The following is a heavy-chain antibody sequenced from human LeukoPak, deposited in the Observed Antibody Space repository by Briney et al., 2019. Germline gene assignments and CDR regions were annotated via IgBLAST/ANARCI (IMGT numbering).Heavy chain of an antibody. CDR2: FDPEDGET. CDR1: GYTLTELS. CDR3: AKGQGIAAAGTHPFDY. J-gene: IGHJ4*02. V-gene: IGHV1-24*01. Sequence: ASVKVSCKVSGYTLTELSMHWVRQAPGKGLEWMGGFDPEDGETIYAQKFQGRVTMTEATSTDTAYMELSSLRSEDTAVYYCAKGQGIAAAGTHPFDYWGQGTLVTVSS. D-gene: IGHD6-13*01.